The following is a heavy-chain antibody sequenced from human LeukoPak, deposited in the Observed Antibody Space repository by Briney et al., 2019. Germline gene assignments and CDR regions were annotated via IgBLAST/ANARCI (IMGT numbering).Heavy chain of an antibody. CDR3: ARHPSYSSSSHFDY. V-gene: IGHV4-59*08. D-gene: IGHD6-6*01. Sequence: PSETLSLTCTVSGGSISSYYWSWIRQPPGKGLEWIGYIYYSGSTNYNPSLKGRVTISVDTSKNQFSLKLSSVTAADTAVYYCARHPSYSSSSHFDYWGQGTLVTVSS. CDR1: GGSISSYY. CDR2: IYYSGST. J-gene: IGHJ4*02.